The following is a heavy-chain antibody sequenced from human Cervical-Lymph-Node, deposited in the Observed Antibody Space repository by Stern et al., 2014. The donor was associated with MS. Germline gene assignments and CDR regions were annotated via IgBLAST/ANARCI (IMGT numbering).Heavy chain of an antibody. CDR2: IYDDGTN. J-gene: IGHJ4*02. Sequence: QLQLQESGPGLVKPSETLSLTCTVSGGSISSSSSYWGWIRQSPGKGLEWIGNIYDDGTNYKSPALKSRLTLSVDTSKNQFSLKLSSVTASDTAVYYCARHLQTRMASVGLDHWGQGTLVSVSS. CDR3: ARHLQTRMASVGLDH. CDR1: GGSISSSSSY. D-gene: IGHD4-11*01. V-gene: IGHV4-39*01.